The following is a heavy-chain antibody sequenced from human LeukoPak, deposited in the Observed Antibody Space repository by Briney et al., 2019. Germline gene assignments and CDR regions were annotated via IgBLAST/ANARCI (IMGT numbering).Heavy chain of an antibody. Sequence: GGSPRLSCAASGFTFSSYAMHWVRQAPGKGLEWVAVISYDGSNKYYADSVKGRFTISRDNSKNTLYLQMNSLRAEDTAVYYCARTGYGSGTNYWGQGTLVTVSS. CDR1: GFTFSSYA. D-gene: IGHD3-10*01. V-gene: IGHV3-30-3*01. J-gene: IGHJ4*02. CDR2: ISYDGSNK. CDR3: ARTGYGSGTNY.